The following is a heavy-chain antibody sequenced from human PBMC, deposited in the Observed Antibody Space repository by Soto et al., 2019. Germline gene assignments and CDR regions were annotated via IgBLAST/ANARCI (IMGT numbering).Heavy chain of an antibody. CDR1: GYTFTSYG. CDR2: ISAYNGNT. D-gene: IGHD2-2*01. Sequence: ASVKVSCKASGYTFTSYGISWVRQAPGQGLEWMGWISAYNGNTNYAQKLQGRVTMTTDTSTSTAYMELRSLRSDDTAVYYCGSDGDIVVVPDAATDMYYYYGMDVWGQGTTVTVSS. CDR3: GSDGDIVVVPDAATDMYYYYGMDV. V-gene: IGHV1-18*04. J-gene: IGHJ6*02.